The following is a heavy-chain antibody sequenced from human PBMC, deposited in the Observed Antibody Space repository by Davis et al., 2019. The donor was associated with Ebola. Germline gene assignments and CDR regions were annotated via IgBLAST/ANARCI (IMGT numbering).Heavy chain of an antibody. Sequence: ASVKVSCKASGYAFTSYGISWVRQAPGQGLEWMGWISGYNGNTNYAQRFQGRVTMTTDTSTSTAYMELRSLTSDDTAVFYCARDSANWFDPWGQGTLVTVSS. V-gene: IGHV1-18*01. J-gene: IGHJ5*02. CDR2: ISGYNGNT. CDR1: GYAFTSYG. CDR3: ARDSANWFDP.